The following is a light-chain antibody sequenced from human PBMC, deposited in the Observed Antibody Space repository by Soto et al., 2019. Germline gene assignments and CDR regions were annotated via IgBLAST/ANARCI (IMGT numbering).Light chain of an antibody. CDR1: QSVSTY. Sequence: EIVLTQSPATLSLSPGETATLSCRARQSVSTYLAWYQQKPGQAPRLLIYDASIRATGIPGRFSGGGSGTDFTLTISSLEPDDFAVYFCQQRFNWPPFTFGPGTKVAIK. CDR2: DAS. V-gene: IGKV3-11*01. J-gene: IGKJ3*01. CDR3: QQRFNWPPFT.